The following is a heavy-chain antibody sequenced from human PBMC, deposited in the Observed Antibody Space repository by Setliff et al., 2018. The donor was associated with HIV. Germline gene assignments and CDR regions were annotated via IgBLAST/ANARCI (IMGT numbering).Heavy chain of an antibody. V-gene: IGHV3-21*01. D-gene: IGHD2-2*01. J-gene: IGHJ5*02. Sequence: GGSLRLSCAAPGFTFSSYRMNWVRQAPGEGLEWVSPISSSSSYIYYADSVKGRFTISRDNAKNSLYLQMNSLRAEDTAVYYCARVVGGYCSSTSCYGGWFDPWGQGTLVTVSS. CDR3: ARVVGGYCSSTSCYGGWFDP. CDR2: ISSSSSYI. CDR1: GFTFSSYR.